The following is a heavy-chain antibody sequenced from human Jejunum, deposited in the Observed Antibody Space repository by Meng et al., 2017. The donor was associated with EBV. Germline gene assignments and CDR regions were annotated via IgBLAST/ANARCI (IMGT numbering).Heavy chain of an antibody. J-gene: IGHJ4*02. CDR3: TRESTTGCVDY. CDR2: TFYRSMWYN. V-gene: IGHV6-1*01. Sequence: QVQLQQYGPGMVKHSSTLSLTCATSWASVFSNSAACNWIRQSPTRGLEWLGRTFYRSMWYNHYAPSVESRITINADTSKNQFSLQLNSVTPEDTAVYYCTRESTTGCVDYWGQGTLVTVSS. D-gene: IGHD1-1*01. CDR1: WASVFSNSAA.